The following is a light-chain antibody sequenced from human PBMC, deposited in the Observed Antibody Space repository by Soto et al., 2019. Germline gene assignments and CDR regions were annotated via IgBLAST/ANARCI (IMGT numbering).Light chain of an antibody. Sequence: AIQLTQSPSSLSATVGDTVTITCRASRGIGNSVAWYQQKPGSPPRLIISDVSTLETGVPSRFSGSESGTSFTLTISSLQPEDFGTYYCQQFTTYPLIFGGGTKLEI. CDR2: DVS. J-gene: IGKJ4*01. CDR3: QQFTTYPLI. V-gene: IGKV1-13*02. CDR1: RGIGNS.